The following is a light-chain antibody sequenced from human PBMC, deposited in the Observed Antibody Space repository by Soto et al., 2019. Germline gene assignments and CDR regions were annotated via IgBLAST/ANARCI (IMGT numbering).Light chain of an antibody. CDR3: QSYDSSLSGGG. V-gene: IGLV1-40*01. CDR2: GNS. Sequence: QSVLTQPPSVSGAPGQRVTISCTGSRSNIGAGYDVHWYQQLPGTAPKLLIYGNSNRPSGVPDRFSGSKSGTSASLAITGLQAEDEADYYCQSYDSSLSGGGFGGGTQLTVL. J-gene: IGLJ3*02. CDR1: RSNIGAGYD.